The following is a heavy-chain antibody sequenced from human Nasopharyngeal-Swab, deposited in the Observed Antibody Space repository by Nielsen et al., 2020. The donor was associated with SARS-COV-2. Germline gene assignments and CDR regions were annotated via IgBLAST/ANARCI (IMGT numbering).Heavy chain of an antibody. CDR3: TRDLAEMATGFDY. CDR1: GFTFGDYA. V-gene: IGHV3-49*03. CDR2: IRSKAYGGTT. J-gene: IGHJ4*02. Sequence: GESLKISCPASGFTFGDYAMSWFRQAPGKGLERVGFIRSKAYGGTTEYAASVKGRFTISRDDSKSIAYLQMNSLKTEDTAVYYCTRDLAEMATGFDYWGQGTLVTVSS. D-gene: IGHD5-24*01.